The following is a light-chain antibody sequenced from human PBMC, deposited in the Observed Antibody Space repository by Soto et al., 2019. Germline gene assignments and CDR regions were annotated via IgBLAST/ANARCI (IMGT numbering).Light chain of an antibody. J-gene: IGKJ1*01. V-gene: IGKV3-15*01. Sequence: TVIXESPATXXXXPXEXXTXSFMASQSVSINLAWYQQKPGQAPRLLIYGASTRATGIPARFSGSGSGTEFTLTISSLQSEDFAVYHCQHYNSWPRTWTFGQGT. CDR1: QSVSIN. CDR2: GAS. CDR3: QHYNSWPRTWT.